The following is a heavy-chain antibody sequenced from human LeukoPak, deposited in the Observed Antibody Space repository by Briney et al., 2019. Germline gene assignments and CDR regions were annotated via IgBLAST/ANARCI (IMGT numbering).Heavy chain of an antibody. CDR2: ISGSGGST. V-gene: IGHV3-23*01. CDR1: GFTFSSYA. Sequence: GGSLRLSCAASGFTFSSYAMSWVRQAPGKGLEWVSAISGSGGSTYYADFVKGRFTISRDNSKNTLYLQMNSLRAEDTAVYYCAKAIASVVVPAATTDYWGQGTLVTVSS. D-gene: IGHD2-2*01. J-gene: IGHJ4*02. CDR3: AKAIASVVVPAATTDY.